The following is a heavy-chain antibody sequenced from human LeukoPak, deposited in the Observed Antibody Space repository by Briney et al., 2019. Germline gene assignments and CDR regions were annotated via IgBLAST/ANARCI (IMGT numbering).Heavy chain of an antibody. CDR2: ISGSNGYI. Sequence: GGSLRLSCAASGFTFSSYGMHWVRQAPGKGLEWVSSISGSNGYIYYADSVKGRFTISRDNSKNTLYLQMNSLRAEDTAVYYCARVPKAGAASAYFDYWGQGTLVTVSS. V-gene: IGHV3-21*01. CDR1: GFTFSSYG. CDR3: ARVPKAGAASAYFDY. D-gene: IGHD6-13*01. J-gene: IGHJ4*02.